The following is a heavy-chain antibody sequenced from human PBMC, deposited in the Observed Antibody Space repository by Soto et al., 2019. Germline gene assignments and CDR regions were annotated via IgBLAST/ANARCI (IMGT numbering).Heavy chain of an antibody. CDR2: IIPIFGTA. CDR1: GYTFTRFG. Sequence: SVKVSCKASGYTFTRFGISWVRQAPGQGLEWMGGIIPIFGTANYAQKFQGRVTITADKSTSTAYMELSSLRSEDTAVYYCASAQAYYYDSSGYLLDYWGQGTLVTVSS. CDR3: ASAQAYYYDSSGYLLDY. D-gene: IGHD3-22*01. J-gene: IGHJ4*02. V-gene: IGHV1-69*06.